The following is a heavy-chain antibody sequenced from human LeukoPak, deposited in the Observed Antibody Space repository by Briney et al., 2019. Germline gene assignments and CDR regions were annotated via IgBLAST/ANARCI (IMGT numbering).Heavy chain of an antibody. CDR2: INHSGST. Sequence: SETLSLTCTVSGGSISSSSYYWGWIRQPPGKGLEWIGEINHSGSTNYNPSLKSRVTISVDTSMNQLSLKLSSVTAADTAVYYCARDFWSGSNWFDPWGQGTLVTVSS. D-gene: IGHD3-3*01. CDR3: ARDFWSGSNWFDP. V-gene: IGHV4-39*07. CDR1: GGSISSSSYY. J-gene: IGHJ5*02.